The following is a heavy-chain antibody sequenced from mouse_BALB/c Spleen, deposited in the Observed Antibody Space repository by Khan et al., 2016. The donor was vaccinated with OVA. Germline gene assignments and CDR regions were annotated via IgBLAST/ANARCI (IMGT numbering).Heavy chain of an antibody. V-gene: IGHV1-77*01. Sequence: QIQLVQSGAELARPGASVKLSCKASGYTFTDYYINWVKQRTGQGLEWIGEISPGSGDTYYDERFKGKAKLTADKSSSPAYLQLSSLTSEASAVYFCAIRNYFGYTFAYWGQGTLVTVSA. CDR1: GYTFTDYY. J-gene: IGHJ3*01. CDR2: ISPGSGDT. D-gene: IGHD1-2*01. CDR3: AIRNYFGYTFAY.